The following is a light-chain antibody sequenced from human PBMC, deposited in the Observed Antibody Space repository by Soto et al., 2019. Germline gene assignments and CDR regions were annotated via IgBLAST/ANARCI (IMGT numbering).Light chain of an antibody. J-gene: IGLJ1*01. V-gene: IGLV1-44*01. CDR1: SSNIGSNT. Sequence: QSLLTHPPSSSETPGQRVTISCSGSSSNIGSNTVNWYQQFPETAPKLLIFGNNQRPSGVPDRFSGSKSGTSASLAISGLQSEDEADYYCAAWDDSLNGYVFGTGTKVTVL. CDR3: AAWDDSLNGYV. CDR2: GNN.